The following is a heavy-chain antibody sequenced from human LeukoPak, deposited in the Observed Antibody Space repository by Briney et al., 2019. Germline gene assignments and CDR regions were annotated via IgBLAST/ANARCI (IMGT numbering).Heavy chain of an antibody. CDR2: IYHSGST. V-gene: IGHV4-38-2*02. D-gene: IGHD6-19*01. Sequence: PSETLSLTCTVSGYSISSGYYWGWIRQPPGKGLEWIGSIYHSGSTYYNPSLKSRVTISVDTSKNQFSLKLSSVTAADTAVYYCARDRVRSSGWYMWDYMDVWGKGTTVTVPS. CDR1: GYSISSGYY. CDR3: ARDRVRSSGWYMWDYMDV. J-gene: IGHJ6*03.